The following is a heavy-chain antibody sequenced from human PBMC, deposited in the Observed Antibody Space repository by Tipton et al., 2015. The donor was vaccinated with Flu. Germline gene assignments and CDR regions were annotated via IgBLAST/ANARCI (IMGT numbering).Heavy chain of an antibody. D-gene: IGHD4-11*01. J-gene: IGHJ5*02. CDR2: IYYTGNT. CDR1: GGSISSYY. V-gene: IGHV4-59*08. CDR3: ARRDYSNYVSEPKNWFDP. Sequence: TLSLTCTVSGGSISSYYWNWIRQSPGKGLEWIGNIYYTGNTKYNPLFNRRVTISVDTSKNQFSLRLTSVTAADTAVYYCARRDYSNYVSEPKNWFDPWGQGTLVAVSS.